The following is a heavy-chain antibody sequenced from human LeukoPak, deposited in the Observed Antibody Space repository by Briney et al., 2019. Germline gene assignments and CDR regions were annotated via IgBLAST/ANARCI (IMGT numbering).Heavy chain of an antibody. CDR2: IYPGDSDT. CDR3: ARPEGYWGLS. V-gene: IGHV5-51*01. D-gene: IGHD7-27*01. Sequence: GESLKISCNGSGYSFTNYWIAWVRQMPAKGLEWMGIIYPGDSDTRYSPSFQGQVTISADKSISTAYLQWRSLKASDTAMYYCARPEGYWGLSGGQGTLVTVSS. CDR1: GYSFTNYW. J-gene: IGHJ4*02.